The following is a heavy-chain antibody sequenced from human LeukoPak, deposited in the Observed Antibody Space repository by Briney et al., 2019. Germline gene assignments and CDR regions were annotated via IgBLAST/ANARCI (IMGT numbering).Heavy chain of an antibody. J-gene: IGHJ5*02. D-gene: IGHD1/OR15-1a*01. V-gene: IGHV4-59*08. CDR1: GGSISNYY. Sequence: SETLSLTCTVSGGSISNYYWSWIRQPPGEGLEWIAYIYYSGSTNYNPSLKRRVTISVDTSKNQFSLNLNSVTAADTAVYYCARSIAGTRSKFDNWGQRSLDPVSS. CDR3: ARSIAGTRSKFDN. CDR2: IYYSGST.